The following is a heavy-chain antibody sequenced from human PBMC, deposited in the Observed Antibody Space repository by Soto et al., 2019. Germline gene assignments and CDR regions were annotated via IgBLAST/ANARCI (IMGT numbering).Heavy chain of an antibody. D-gene: IGHD4-4*01. V-gene: IGHV3-74*01. J-gene: IGHJ6*02. CDR3: AREVGLQPYYYYYYGMDV. Sequence: EVQLVESGGGLVQPGGSLRLSCAASGFTFSSYWMHWVRQAPGKGLVWVSRINSDGSSTSYADSVKGRFTISRDNAKNTLYLQMNGLRAEDTAVYYCAREVGLQPYYYYYYGMDVWGQGTTVTVSS. CDR2: INSDGSST. CDR1: GFTFSSYW.